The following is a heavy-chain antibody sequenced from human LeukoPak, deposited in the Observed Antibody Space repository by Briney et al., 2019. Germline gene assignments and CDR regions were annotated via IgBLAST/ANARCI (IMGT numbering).Heavy chain of an antibody. D-gene: IGHD3-10*01. CDR1: GGSFSGYY. CDR3: AREHYYGSGSYYGRSGWFDP. J-gene: IGHJ5*02. Sequence: SETLSLTCAVYGGSFSGYYWSWIRQPPGKGLEWIGEINHSGSTNYNPSLKSRVTISVDTSKNQFSLKLSSVTAADTAVYYCAREHYYGSGSYYGRSGWFDPWGQGTLVTVSS. V-gene: IGHV4-34*01. CDR2: INHSGST.